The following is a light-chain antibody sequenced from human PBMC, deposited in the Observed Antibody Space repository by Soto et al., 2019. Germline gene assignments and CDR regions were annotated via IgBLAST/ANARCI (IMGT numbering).Light chain of an antibody. CDR2: QDS. J-gene: IGLJ2*01. CDR3: QAWDSSNVV. V-gene: IGLV3-1*01. CDR1: KLGDKY. Sequence: SYELTQPPSVSVSPGQTASITCSGDKLGDKYACWYQQKPGQSPVLVIYQDSERPSGIPERFSGSNSGNTATLTISGTQAMDEADYYCQAWDSSNVVFGGGTKLTVL.